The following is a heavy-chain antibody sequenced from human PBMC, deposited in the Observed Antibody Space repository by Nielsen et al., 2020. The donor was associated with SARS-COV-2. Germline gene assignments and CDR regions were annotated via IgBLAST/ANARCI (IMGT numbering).Heavy chain of an antibody. CDR2: ISSSSSYI. CDR3: ARGGGWRMTTVTPTDY. Sequence: GGSLRLSCAASGFTFSSYEMNWVRQAPGKGLEWVSSISSSSSYIYYADSVKGRFTISRDNAKNSLYLQMNSLRAEDTAVYYCARGGGWRMTTVTPTDYWGQGTLVTVSS. CDR1: GFTFSSYE. D-gene: IGHD4-17*01. V-gene: IGHV3-21*01. J-gene: IGHJ4*02.